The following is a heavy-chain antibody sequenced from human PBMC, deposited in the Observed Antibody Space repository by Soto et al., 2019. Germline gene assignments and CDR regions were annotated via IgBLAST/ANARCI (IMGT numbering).Heavy chain of an antibody. D-gene: IGHD3-3*01. Sequence: GGSLRLSCAASGFTFSSYAMSWVRQAPGKGLEWVSAISGSGGSTYYADSVKGRFTISRDDSKNTLYLQMNSLRAEDTAVYYCCYDFTLLGMDVWGQGTTVTVSS. CDR2: ISGSGGST. J-gene: IGHJ6*02. CDR1: GFTFSSYA. V-gene: IGHV3-23*01. CDR3: CYDFTLLGMDV.